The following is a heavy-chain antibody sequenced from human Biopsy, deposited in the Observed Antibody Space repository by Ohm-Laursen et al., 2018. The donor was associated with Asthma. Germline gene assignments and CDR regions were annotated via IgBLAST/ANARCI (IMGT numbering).Heavy chain of an antibody. J-gene: IGHJ4*02. CDR1: GFTFSNYG. Sequence: SLRLSCAAPGFTFSNYGMHWVRQAPGKGLDWVAVISFDGSNKNYTDSVKGRFTISRDNSRSTLHLQMNSLRAEDTAVYYCAKDVFPGWELRRGPDYWGQGTLVNVSS. CDR2: ISFDGSNK. V-gene: IGHV3-30*18. CDR3: AKDVFPGWELRRGPDY. D-gene: IGHD1-26*01.